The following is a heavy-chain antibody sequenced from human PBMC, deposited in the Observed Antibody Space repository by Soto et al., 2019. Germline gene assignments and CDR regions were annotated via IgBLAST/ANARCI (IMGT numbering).Heavy chain of an antibody. Sequence: ASVKFSCKASGYTFTSYDINWVRQATGQGLEWMGWMNPNSGNTGYAQKFQGRVTMTRNTSISTAYMELSSLRSEDTAVYYCAREQHYYGSGSYESVIDYWGQGTLVTVSS. V-gene: IGHV1-8*01. CDR1: GYTFTSYD. D-gene: IGHD3-10*01. J-gene: IGHJ4*02. CDR3: AREQHYYGSGSYESVIDY. CDR2: MNPNSGNT.